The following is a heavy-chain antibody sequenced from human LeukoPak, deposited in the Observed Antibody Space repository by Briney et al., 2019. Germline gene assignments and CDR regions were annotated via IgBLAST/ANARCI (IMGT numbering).Heavy chain of an antibody. CDR2: FTLEDAET. D-gene: IGHD4/OR15-4a*01. J-gene: IGHJ4*02. V-gene: IGHV1-24*01. Sequence: ASVKVSCKVYGYTLTDLSVKWVRQAPGQGLEWMGGFTLEDAETTYAQKFQGRVTMTGDTSTDTAYMELSSLRSDDTAVYYCATAYGGNLVDYWGQGTLVTVSS. CDR3: ATAYGGNLVDY. CDR1: GYTLTDLS.